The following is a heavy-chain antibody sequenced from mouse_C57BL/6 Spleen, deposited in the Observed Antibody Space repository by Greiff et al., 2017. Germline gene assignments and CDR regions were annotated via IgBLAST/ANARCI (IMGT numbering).Heavy chain of an antibody. V-gene: IGHV1-64*01. J-gene: IGHJ2*01. CDR1: GYTFTSYW. Sequence: QVHVKQPGAELVKPGASVKLSCKASGYTFTSYWMHWVKQRPGQGLEWIGMIHPNSGSTNYNEKFKSKATLTVDKSSSTAYMQLSSLTSEDSAVYYCARRTSYGSHFDYWGQGTTLTVSS. CDR2: IHPNSGST. D-gene: IGHD1-1*01. CDR3: ARRTSYGSHFDY.